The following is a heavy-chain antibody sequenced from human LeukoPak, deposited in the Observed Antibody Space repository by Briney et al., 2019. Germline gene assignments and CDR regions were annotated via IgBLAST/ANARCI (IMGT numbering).Heavy chain of an antibody. J-gene: IGHJ4*02. Sequence: GSLRLSCAASGFTFNSYWMTWVRQAPGKGLEWVANIKEDGSEKYYAESVKGRFTISRDSANKSLYLQMNSLRAEDTAVYHCARGTGWYCDWWGQGTLVTVSS. CDR1: GFTFNSYW. V-gene: IGHV3-7*01. D-gene: IGHD3/OR15-3a*01. CDR3: ARGTGWYCDW. CDR2: IKEDGSEK.